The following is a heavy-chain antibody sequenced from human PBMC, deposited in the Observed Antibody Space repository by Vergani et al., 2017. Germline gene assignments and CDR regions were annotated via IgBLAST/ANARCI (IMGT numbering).Heavy chain of an antibody. CDR1: GFTFSSYG. J-gene: IGHJ4*02. V-gene: IGHV3-30*02. CDR2: IRYDGSNK. D-gene: IGHD3-10*01. Sequence: VQLVESGGGLVQPGGSLRLSCAASGFTFSSYGMHWVRQAPGKGLEWVAFIRYDGSNKYYADSVKGRFTISRDNSKNTLYLQMNSLRAEDTAVYYCARIYGSGSYHVGNYFDYWGQGTLVTVSS. CDR3: ARIYGSGSYHVGNYFDY.